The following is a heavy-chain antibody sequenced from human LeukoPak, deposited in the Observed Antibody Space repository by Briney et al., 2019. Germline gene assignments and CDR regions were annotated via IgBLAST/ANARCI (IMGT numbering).Heavy chain of an antibody. Sequence: PGGSLRLSCAASGFTFSSYAMSWVRQAPGKGLEWVSAISGSGGSTYYADSVKGRFTISRDNSKNTLYLQMNSLRAEDTALYHCARVQYRQWLVPGAFDIWGQGTMVTVSS. J-gene: IGHJ3*02. CDR3: ARVQYRQWLVPGAFDI. CDR2: ISGSGGST. CDR1: GFTFSSYA. V-gene: IGHV3-23*01. D-gene: IGHD6-19*01.